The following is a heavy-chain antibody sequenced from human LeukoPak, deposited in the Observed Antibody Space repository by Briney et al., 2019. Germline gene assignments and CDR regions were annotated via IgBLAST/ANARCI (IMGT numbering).Heavy chain of an antibody. CDR3: ARDKPKDCSGGSCYSDY. CDR1: GFTFSSYW. CDR2: IKQDGSEK. V-gene: IGHV3-7*01. J-gene: IGHJ4*02. D-gene: IGHD2-15*01. Sequence: GGSLRLSCAASGFTFSSYWMSWVRQAPGKGLEWVANIKQDGSEKYYVDSVKGRFTISRDNAKNSLYLQMNSLRAEDTAVYYCARDKPKDCSGGSCYSDYWGQGTLVTVSS.